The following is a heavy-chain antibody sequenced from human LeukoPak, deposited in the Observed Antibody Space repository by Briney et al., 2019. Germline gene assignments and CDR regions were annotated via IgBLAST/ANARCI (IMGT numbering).Heavy chain of an antibody. CDR3: VRQMVGASFDY. Sequence: GGSLRLSCAASGFTFSNAWMSWVRQAPGKGLEWVANINQDGSETYYVDSVRGRFTFSRDNAENSVYLQMNSLRAEDTAVYHCVRQMVGASFDYWGQGTLVTVSS. J-gene: IGHJ4*02. D-gene: IGHD1-26*01. CDR2: INQDGSET. CDR1: GFTFSNAW. V-gene: IGHV3-7*01.